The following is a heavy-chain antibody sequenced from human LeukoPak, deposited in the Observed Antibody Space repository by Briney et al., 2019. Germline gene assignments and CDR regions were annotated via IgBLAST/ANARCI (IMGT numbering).Heavy chain of an antibody. CDR3: ASNIVVVPAAPVAHEYYHYGMDV. V-gene: IGHV1-69*13. Sequence: ASVKVSCKASGGTFSSYAISWVRQAPGQGLEWMGGIVPIFGTANYAQKFQGRVTITADESTSTAYMELSSLRSEDTAVYYCASNIVVVPAAPVAHEYYHYGMDVWGKGTTVTVSS. CDR1: GGTFSSYA. J-gene: IGHJ6*04. D-gene: IGHD2-2*01. CDR2: IVPIFGTA.